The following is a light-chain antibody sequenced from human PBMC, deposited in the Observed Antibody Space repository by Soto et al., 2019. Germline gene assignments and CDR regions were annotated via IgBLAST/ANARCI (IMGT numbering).Light chain of an antibody. CDR1: TSDVGGYNH. CDR3: CSFTTSSTLV. V-gene: IGLV2-14*01. J-gene: IGLJ1*01. Sequence: QSALTQPRSVSGSPGQSVTISCTGTTSDVGGYNHVSWYQQHPGKAPQLIIYEVSNRPSGLSNRFSASKSGNTASLTISGLQAEDEADYYCCSFTTSSTLVFGTGTKLTVL. CDR2: EVS.